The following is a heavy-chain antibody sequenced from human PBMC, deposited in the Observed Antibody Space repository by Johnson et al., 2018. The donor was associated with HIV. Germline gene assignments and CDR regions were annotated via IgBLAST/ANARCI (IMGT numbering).Heavy chain of an antibody. Sequence: VQLVESGGGVVQPGGSLRLSCAASGFTFSDYYMRWIRQAPGKGLEWVAHIKQDGSEKYYVDSVKGRFAISRDNAKNSLYLQMNSLRAEDTAVYYCARGSSGGWDAFDIWGQGTMVTVSS. CDR1: GFTFSDYY. V-gene: IGHV3-7*03. D-gene: IGHD1-26*01. J-gene: IGHJ3*02. CDR3: ARGSSGGWDAFDI. CDR2: IKQDGSEK.